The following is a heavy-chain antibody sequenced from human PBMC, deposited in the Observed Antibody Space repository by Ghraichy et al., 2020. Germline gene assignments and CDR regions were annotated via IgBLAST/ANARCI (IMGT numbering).Heavy chain of an antibody. Sequence: SQTLSLTCAVYGGSFSAYFWNWIRQSPEKGLEWIGEINHRGSTNYNPSLKSRVTISVDTSNNQFSLKLSSVTAADTAVYYCARGLCYDGSGSHADRSEYFQQWGQGTLVTVSS. D-gene: IGHD3-10*01. CDR3: ARGLCYDGSGSHADRSEYFQQ. V-gene: IGHV4-34*01. CDR2: INHRGST. CDR1: GGSFSAYF. J-gene: IGHJ1*01.